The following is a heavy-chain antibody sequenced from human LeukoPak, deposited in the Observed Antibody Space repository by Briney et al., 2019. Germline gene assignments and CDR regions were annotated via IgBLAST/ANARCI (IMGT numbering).Heavy chain of an antibody. Sequence: RRSLRLSCAASGFTFSSYWMSWVRQAPGKGLEWVANIKQDGSEKYYVDSVKGRFTISRDNAKNSLYLQMNSLRAEDTAVYYCARVGLGDVEFDYWGQGTLVTVSS. CDR1: GFTFSSYW. V-gene: IGHV3-7*01. J-gene: IGHJ4*02. CDR2: IKQDGSEK. CDR3: ARVGLGDVEFDY. D-gene: IGHD5-24*01.